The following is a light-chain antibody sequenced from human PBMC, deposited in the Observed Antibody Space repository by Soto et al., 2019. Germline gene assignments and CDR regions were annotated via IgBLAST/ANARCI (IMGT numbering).Light chain of an antibody. CDR3: QQYGTSPWA. CDR1: QSVGRNY. CDR2: AAS. Sequence: EIVLTQFPGTLYLSPGERATLSCRASQSVGRNYVAWYQQKPGQAPRVIIYAASNRASGIPDRFSGSGSGSDFTLTISRLEPEDFAVYYCQQYGTSPWAFGQGTKVELK. V-gene: IGKV3-20*01. J-gene: IGKJ1*01.